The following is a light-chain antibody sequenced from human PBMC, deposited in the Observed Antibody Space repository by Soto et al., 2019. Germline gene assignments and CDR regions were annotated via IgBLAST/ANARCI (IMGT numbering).Light chain of an antibody. V-gene: IGLV1-40*01. CDR2: GNS. CDR3: QSYDSSLSVYVV. Sequence: QSVLTQPPSVSGAPGQRVTISCTGCSSNIGAGYDVHWYQQLLGTAPKLLIYGNSNRPSGVPDRFSGSKSGTSASLAITGLQAEDEADYYFQSYDSSLSVYVVFGGGTKLTVL. CDR1: SSNIGAGYD. J-gene: IGLJ2*01.